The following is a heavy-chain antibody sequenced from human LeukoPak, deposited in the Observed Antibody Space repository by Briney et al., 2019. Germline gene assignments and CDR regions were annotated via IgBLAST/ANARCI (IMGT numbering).Heavy chain of an antibody. Sequence: SETLSLTCSVSGASITTYCWSWIRQSAGKGLEWIGRIHNSGSPHYNPSLTGRVTMSLDTSKNQFSLKLTSVTAADTAVYYCARDLGNVGWLIDYRGQGTRVTVSS. D-gene: IGHD6-19*01. CDR1: GASITTYC. J-gene: IGHJ4*02. CDR3: ARDLGNVGWLIDY. V-gene: IGHV4-4*07. CDR2: IHNSGSP.